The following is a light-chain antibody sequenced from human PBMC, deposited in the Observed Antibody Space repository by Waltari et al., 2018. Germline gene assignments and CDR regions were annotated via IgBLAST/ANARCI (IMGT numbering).Light chain of an antibody. CDR3: QQYGSSRTLT. Sequence: EIVLTQSPGTLSLSPGERATLSCRASQSVSSSYLAWYQQKPGQAPRLLIYGASSSATGIPDRFSGSGSGTDFTLTISRLEPEDFAVYDCQQYGSSRTLTFGGGTKVEIK. V-gene: IGKV3-20*01. CDR2: GAS. CDR1: QSVSSSY. J-gene: IGKJ4*01.